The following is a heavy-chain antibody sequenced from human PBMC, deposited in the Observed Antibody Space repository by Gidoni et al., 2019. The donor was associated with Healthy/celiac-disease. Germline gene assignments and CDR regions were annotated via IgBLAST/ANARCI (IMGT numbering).Heavy chain of an antibody. CDR2: IYSGGST. CDR3: ARVNSVYYYDSSGLLDAFDI. CDR1: GFTVSSNY. J-gene: IGHJ3*02. D-gene: IGHD3-22*01. V-gene: IGHV3-53*04. Sequence: EVQLVESGGGLVQPGGSLRLSCAASGFTVSSNYMSWVRQAPGKGLEWVSVIYSGGSTYYADSVKGRFTISRHNSKNMLYLQMNSLRAEDTAVYYCARVNSVYYYDSSGLLDAFDIWGQGTMVTVSS.